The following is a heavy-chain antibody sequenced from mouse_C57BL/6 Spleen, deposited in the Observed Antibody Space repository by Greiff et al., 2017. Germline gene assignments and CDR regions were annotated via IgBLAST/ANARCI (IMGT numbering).Heavy chain of an antibody. CDR3: TRDNYSNHAMDY. J-gene: IGHJ4*01. Sequence: EVMLVESGEGLVKPGGSLKLSCAASGFTFSSYAMSWVRQTPEKRLEWVAYISSGGDYIYYAETVKGRFTISRDNARNTLYLQMSSLKSEDTAMYYCTRDNYSNHAMDYWGQGTSVTVSS. V-gene: IGHV5-9-1*02. D-gene: IGHD2-5*01. CDR2: ISSGGDYI. CDR1: GFTFSSYA.